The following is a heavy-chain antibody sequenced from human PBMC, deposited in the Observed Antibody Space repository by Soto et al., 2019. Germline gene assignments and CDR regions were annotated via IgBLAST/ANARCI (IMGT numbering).Heavy chain of an antibody. V-gene: IGHV1-3*01. Sequence: ASVKVSCKASGYTFTSYAMHWVRQAPGQRLEWMGWINAGNGNTKYSQKFQGRVTITRDTSARTAYMELSSLRSEDTAVYYCAMSSGYYLIDGYWGDVTLFTVSS. CDR1: GYTFTSYA. J-gene: IGHJ4*01. D-gene: IGHD3-22*01. CDR2: INAGNGNT. CDR3: AMSSGYYLIDGY.